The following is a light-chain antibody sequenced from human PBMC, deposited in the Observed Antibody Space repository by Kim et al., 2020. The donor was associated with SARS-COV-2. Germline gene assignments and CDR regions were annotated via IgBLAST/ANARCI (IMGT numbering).Light chain of an antibody. V-gene: IGLV3-1*01. J-gene: IGLJ2*01. CDR3: QAWDSSAVV. Sequence: SYELTQPPSVSVSPGQTASITCSGDKLGDKYASWYQQKPGQSPVLVIYQDNKRPSGIPERFSGSNSGDTATLTIGVTQSMDEADYYCQAWDSSAVVFGGGTQLTVL. CDR1: KLGDKY. CDR2: QDN.